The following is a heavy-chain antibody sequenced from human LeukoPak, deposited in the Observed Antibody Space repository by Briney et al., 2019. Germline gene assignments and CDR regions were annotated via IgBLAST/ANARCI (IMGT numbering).Heavy chain of an antibody. CDR3: AGTQYSSSWSRFDF. V-gene: IGHV5-51*01. Sequence: KHGESLKISCKGPGYSFTTYWIAWVRQMPGKGLEWMGIIYPGDSDTKYSPSFQGQVTILADKSISTAYLQWSSLKASDTAMYYCAGTQYSSSWSRFDFWGQGTLVTVSS. CDR2: IYPGDSDT. J-gene: IGHJ4*02. CDR1: GYSFTTYW. D-gene: IGHD6-13*01.